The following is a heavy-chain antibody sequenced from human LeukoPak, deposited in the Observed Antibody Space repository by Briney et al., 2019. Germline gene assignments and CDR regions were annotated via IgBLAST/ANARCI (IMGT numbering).Heavy chain of an antibody. CDR2: IYYSGST. CDR1: GGSISSYY. J-gene: IGHJ5*02. CDR3: ASNGEYSSQNWFDP. V-gene: IGHV4-59*08. D-gene: IGHD6-6*01. Sequence: SETLSLTCTVSGGSISSYYWSWIRQPPGKGLEWIGYIYYSGSTNYNPSLKSRVTISVDTSKNQFSLKLSSVTAADTAVYYCASNGEYSSQNWFDPWGQGTLVTVSS.